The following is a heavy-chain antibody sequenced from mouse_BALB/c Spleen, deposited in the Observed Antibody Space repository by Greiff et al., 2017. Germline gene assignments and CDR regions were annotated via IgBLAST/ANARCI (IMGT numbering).Heavy chain of an antibody. CDR1: GFSLTSYG. V-gene: IGHV2-2*02. CDR3: ARNWGGSSYWYFDV. J-gene: IGHJ1*01. Sequence: VQRVESGPGLVQPSQSLSITCTVSGFSLTSYGVHWVRQSPGKGLEWLGVIWSGGSTDYNAAFISRLSISKDNSKSQVFFKMNSLQANDTAIYYCARNWGGSSYWYFDVWGAGTTVTVSS. CDR2: IWSGGST. D-gene: IGHD1-1*01.